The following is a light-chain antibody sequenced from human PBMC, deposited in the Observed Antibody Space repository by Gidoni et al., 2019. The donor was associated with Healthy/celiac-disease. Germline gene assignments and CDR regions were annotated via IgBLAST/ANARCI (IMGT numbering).Light chain of an antibody. J-gene: IGKJ1*01. CDR3: QQYNSYPWT. Sequence: DIKMPQSPSTLSASVGDRVTITCRASQSISSWLAWYQQKPGKAPKLLIYKAYSLESGVPSRCSGSGSGTEFTLTISSLQPDDFATYYCQQYNSYPWTFGQGTKVEIK. CDR2: KAY. CDR1: QSISSW. V-gene: IGKV1-5*03.